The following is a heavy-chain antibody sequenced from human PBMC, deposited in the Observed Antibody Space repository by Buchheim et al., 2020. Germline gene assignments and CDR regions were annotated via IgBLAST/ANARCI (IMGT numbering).Heavy chain of an antibody. CDR1: GFTFSSYG. Sequence: QVQLVESGGGVVQPGRSLRLSCAASGFTFSSYGMHWVRQAPGKGLEWVAFIQYDGSNKYYADSVKGRFTISRDNSKNTLYLQMNSLRAEDTAVYYCATGGMDVWGQGTT. CDR3: ATGGMDV. V-gene: IGHV3-30*02. CDR2: IQYDGSNK. J-gene: IGHJ6*02.